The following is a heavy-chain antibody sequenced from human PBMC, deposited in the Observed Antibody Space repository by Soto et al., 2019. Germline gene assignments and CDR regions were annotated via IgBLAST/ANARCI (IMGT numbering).Heavy chain of an antibody. CDR1: GFTFSNFA. V-gene: IGHV3-23*01. Sequence: EVQLLESGGGLVQPGGSLRLSCAASGFTFSNFAMSWVRQAPGKGLEWVSAISGGATSTYYADIVKGRFTSSRDNSKNTLSLRMSGLRVEDTARYYCAKGPTLVFPQLGNWGPGTLVTVSP. J-gene: IGHJ4*02. CDR2: ISGGATST. D-gene: IGHD2-2*01. CDR3: AKGPTLVFPQLGN.